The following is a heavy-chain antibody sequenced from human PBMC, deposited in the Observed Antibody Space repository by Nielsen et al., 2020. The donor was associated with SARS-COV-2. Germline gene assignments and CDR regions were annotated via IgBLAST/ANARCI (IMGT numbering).Heavy chain of an antibody. J-gene: IGHJ4*02. V-gene: IGHV4-30-2*01. Sequence: SETLSLTCPVSGASLSRGGHWSWIRQPPGKGLEWIGFIYHTGTTYYSPSLQSRITLLIDTSKNQFSLTLNSVTAADTAVYYCARVSPMVRGFYYFDYWSQGALVTVSS. CDR1: GASLSRGGH. CDR2: IYHTGTT. D-gene: IGHD3-10*01. CDR3: ARVSPMVRGFYYFDY.